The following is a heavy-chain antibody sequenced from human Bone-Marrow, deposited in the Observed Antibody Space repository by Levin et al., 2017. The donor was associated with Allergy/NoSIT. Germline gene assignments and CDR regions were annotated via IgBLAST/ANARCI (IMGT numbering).Heavy chain of an antibody. CDR2: MYHAGQT. CDR1: GDSVNSGSYF. Sequence: SETLSLTCTVSGDSVNSGSYFWGWIRQPPGQGLEWIVSMYHAGQTCYNPSLKSRVTISVDMSKSQISLELTSVTAADTAVYYCARLPGEHYFDAGGPKCHYYYGMTVWGHGTTVTVS. CDR3: ARLPGEHYFDAGGPKCHYYYGMTV. D-gene: IGHD4-23*01. V-gene: IGHV4-39*01. J-gene: IGHJ6*02.